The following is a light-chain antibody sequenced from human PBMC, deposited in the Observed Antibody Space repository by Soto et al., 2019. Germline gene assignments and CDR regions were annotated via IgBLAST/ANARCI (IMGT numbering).Light chain of an antibody. CDR2: EVS. Sequence: QSALTQPASVSGSPGQSITLSCTGTSSDVGGYNYVSWYQQHPGKAPKVMIYEVSNRPSGVSNRFSGSKSGNTASLTISGLQAEDEADYYCSSYTSSSIDYVFGTGTKVTVL. CDR1: SSDVGGYNY. J-gene: IGLJ1*01. V-gene: IGLV2-14*01. CDR3: SSYTSSSIDYV.